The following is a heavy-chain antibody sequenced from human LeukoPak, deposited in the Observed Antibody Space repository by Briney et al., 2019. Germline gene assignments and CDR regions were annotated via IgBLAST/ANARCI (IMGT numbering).Heavy chain of an antibody. D-gene: IGHD3-10*01. V-gene: IGHV1-18*01. Sequence: ASVKVSCKASGYTFTSYGISWVRQAPGQGLEWMGWISAYNGNTNYAQKLQGRVTMTTDTSTSTAYMELRSLRSDDTAVYYCARDREVRGVIIRYYYYYMDVWGKGTTVTVSS. J-gene: IGHJ6*03. CDR2: ISAYNGNT. CDR3: ARDREVRGVIIRYYYYYMDV. CDR1: GYTFTSYG.